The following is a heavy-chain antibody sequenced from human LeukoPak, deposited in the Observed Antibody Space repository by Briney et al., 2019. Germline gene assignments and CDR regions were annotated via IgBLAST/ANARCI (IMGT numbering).Heavy chain of an antibody. V-gene: IGHV4-4*02. D-gene: IGHD2-2*01. CDR3: ARVSGYCSSTSCRTLDY. CDR1: GGSISNSNW. CDR2: IYHSGST. J-gene: IGHJ4*02. Sequence: SETLSLTCAVSGGSISNSNWWSWVRQPPGKGLEWIGEIYHSGSTNYNPSLKSRVTISVDKSKNQFSLKLSSVTAADTAVYYCARVSGYCSSTSCRTLDYWGQGTLVTVSS.